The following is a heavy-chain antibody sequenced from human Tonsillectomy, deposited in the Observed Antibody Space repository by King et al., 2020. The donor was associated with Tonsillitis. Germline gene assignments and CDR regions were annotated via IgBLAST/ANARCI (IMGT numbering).Heavy chain of an antibody. CDR3: ARAPHYYGSGTYIFDY. CDR2: IYYSGST. Sequence: QLQESGPGLVKPSQTLSLTCTVSGGSISSGDYYWSWIRQPPGKGLEWIGYIYYSGSTYYNPSLKSRVTISVDTSKNQVSLKLSSVTAADTAVYYCARAPHYYGSGTYIFDYWGQGTLVTVSS. J-gene: IGHJ4*02. CDR1: GGSISSGDYY. V-gene: IGHV4-30-4*01. D-gene: IGHD3-10*01.